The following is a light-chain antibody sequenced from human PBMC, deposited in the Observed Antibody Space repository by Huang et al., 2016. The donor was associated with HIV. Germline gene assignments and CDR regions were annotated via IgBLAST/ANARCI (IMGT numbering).Light chain of an antibody. Sequence: DIQVTQSPSSLSASVGDRVTITCRTSQRISSHLSWYQQKIGKGPKLLIYSSPVLQSGVPSRFTGSGSGTDFTLTINSLQPEDFATYYCQQTYSAPVTFGGGTRVEIK. V-gene: IGKV1-39*01. CDR3: QQTYSAPVT. CDR1: QRISSH. CDR2: SSP. J-gene: IGKJ4*01.